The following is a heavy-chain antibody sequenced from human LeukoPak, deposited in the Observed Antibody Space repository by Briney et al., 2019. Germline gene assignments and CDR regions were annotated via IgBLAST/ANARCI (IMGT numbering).Heavy chain of an antibody. D-gene: IGHD5-18*01. CDR2: INHGGST. Sequence: PSETLSLTCAVYGGSFSGYYWSWLRQPPEKGLEWIGKINHGGSTNYNPSLKSRVTISVDTSKNQFSLKLSSVTAADTAVYYCARCQDTAMDPFDYWGQGTLVTVSS. V-gene: IGHV4-34*01. CDR3: ARCQDTAMDPFDY. J-gene: IGHJ4*02. CDR1: GGSFSGYY.